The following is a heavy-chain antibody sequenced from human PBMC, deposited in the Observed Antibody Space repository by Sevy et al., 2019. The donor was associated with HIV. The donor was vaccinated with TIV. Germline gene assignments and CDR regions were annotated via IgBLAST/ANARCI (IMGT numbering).Heavy chain of an antibody. CDR3: AKEGFGYNDDSSGNLDY. D-gene: IGHD3-22*01. V-gene: IGHV3-23*01. J-gene: IGHJ4*02. CDR2: ISGSGGST. CDR1: GFTFSSYA. Sequence: GGSLRLSCGVSGFTFSSYAMSWVRQAPGKGLEWVSGISGSGGSTYYADSVKGRFTISRDNSKNTLYLQMTSLRAEDTALYYTAKEGFGYNDDSSGNLDYWGQGTLVTVSS.